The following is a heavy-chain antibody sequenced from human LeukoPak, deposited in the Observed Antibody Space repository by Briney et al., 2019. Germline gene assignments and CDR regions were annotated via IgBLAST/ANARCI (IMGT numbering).Heavy chain of an antibody. D-gene: IGHD3-22*01. CDR1: GYTFTGYY. CDR2: INPNSGGT. V-gene: IGHV1-2*02. CDR3: ASDLIYYYDSSGYYYALDY. J-gene: IGHJ4*02. Sequence: ASVKVPCKASGYTFTGYYMHWVRQAPGQGLEWMGWINPNSGGTNYAQKFQGRVTMTRDTSISTAYMELSRLRSDDTAVYYCASDLIYYYDSSGYYYALDYWGQGTLVTVSS.